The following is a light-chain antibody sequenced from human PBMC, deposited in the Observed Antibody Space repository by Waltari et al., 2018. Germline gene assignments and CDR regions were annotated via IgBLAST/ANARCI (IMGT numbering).Light chain of an antibody. CDR3: QPGGHGTWV. V-gene: IGLV4-69*01. Sequence: QLVLTQSPSASASLGASVKLTCTLSSGHSSNIIAWHQQQPEKGPRYLMKVNSDGSHSKGDGIPDRFSGSSSGAARYLTISSLQSEDEADYYCQPGGHGTWVFGGGTKLTVL. CDR1: SGHSSNI. J-gene: IGLJ3*02. CDR2: VNSDGSH.